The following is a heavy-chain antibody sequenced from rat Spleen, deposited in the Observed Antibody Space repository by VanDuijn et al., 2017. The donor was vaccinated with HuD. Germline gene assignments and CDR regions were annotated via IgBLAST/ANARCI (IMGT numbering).Heavy chain of an antibody. V-gene: IGHV5-27*01. CDR2: ISTSGGST. CDR1: GFTFSNYG. Sequence: EVELVESGGGLVQPGRSMKLSCAASGFTFSNYGMAWVRQAPTKGLEWVASISTSGGSTYYRDSVKGRFTISRDNAKSTLYLQMDSLRSEDTATYYCTTVGLQWSFYYWYFDFWGPGTMVTVSS. D-gene: IGHD1-1*01. J-gene: IGHJ1*01. CDR3: TTVGLQWSFYYWYFDF.